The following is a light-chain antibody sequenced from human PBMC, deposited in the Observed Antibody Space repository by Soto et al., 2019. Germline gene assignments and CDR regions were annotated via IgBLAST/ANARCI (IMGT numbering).Light chain of an antibody. CDR1: QSVSSSY. Sequence: EIVLTQSPGTLSLSPGERATLSCRARQSVSSSYLAWYQQKPGQAPRLLIYGASSRATGIPDRFSGSGSGTDFTLTISRLEPEDFAVYYCQQYGSSPPLTFGQGTRLEIK. J-gene: IGKJ5*01. V-gene: IGKV3-20*01. CDR3: QQYGSSPPLT. CDR2: GAS.